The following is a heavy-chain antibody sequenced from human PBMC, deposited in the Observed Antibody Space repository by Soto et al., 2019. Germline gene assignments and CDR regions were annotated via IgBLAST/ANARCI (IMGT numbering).Heavy chain of an antibody. Sequence: ASVKVSCKASGGTFSSYTISWVRQAPGQGLEWMGRIIPILGIANYAQKFQGRVTITADKSTSTAYMELSSLRSEDTAVYYCKNDFWSGYSEYWGQGTLVTVSS. CDR2: IIPILGIA. CDR3: KNDFWSGYSEY. V-gene: IGHV1-69*02. J-gene: IGHJ4*02. CDR1: GGTFSSYT. D-gene: IGHD3-3*01.